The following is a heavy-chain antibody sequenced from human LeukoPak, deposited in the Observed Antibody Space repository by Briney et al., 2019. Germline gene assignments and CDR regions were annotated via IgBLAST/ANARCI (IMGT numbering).Heavy chain of an antibody. CDR3: AKGAPGGSSWQWGKYYFDY. V-gene: IGHV3-48*01. J-gene: IGHJ4*02. CDR2: ISSSGSTI. Sequence: GGSLRLSCAASGFSLSDYSMNWVRQAPGKGLEWVSYISSSGSTIYYADSVKGRFTISRDNSKNTLYLQMNSLRAEDTAVYYCAKGAPGGSSWQWGKYYFDYWGQGTLVTVSS. D-gene: IGHD6-13*01. CDR1: GFSLSDYS.